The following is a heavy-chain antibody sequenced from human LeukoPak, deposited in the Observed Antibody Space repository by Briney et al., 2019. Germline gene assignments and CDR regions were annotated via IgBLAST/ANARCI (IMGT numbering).Heavy chain of an antibody. J-gene: IGHJ4*02. V-gene: IGHV3-21*01. D-gene: IGHD5-18*01. CDR3: ARDGGYSYGQTYYFDY. CDR1: GFTFRSYT. CDR2: ISSSSSYI. Sequence: GRCLRLSRAASGFTFRSYTMNGVRQARGKGREWVSAISSSSSYIYYADSVKGRFTNYRDNAKNSLYLQMNSLRAEDTAVYYCARDGGYSYGQTYYFDYWGQGTLVTVSS.